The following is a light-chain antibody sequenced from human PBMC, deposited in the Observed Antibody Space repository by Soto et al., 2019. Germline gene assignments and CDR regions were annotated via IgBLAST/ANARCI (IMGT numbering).Light chain of an antibody. J-gene: IGKJ3*01. CDR2: ATS. V-gene: IGKV1-39*01. CDR3: QQSYSSPRFT. CDR1: QRFSTW. Sequence: DIQMTQSPSTLSASVGDRVTITCRASQRFSTWLAWYQQKPGKAPELLIYATSTLHIGVPSRFSGSGSGTDFSLTISSLQPEDFATYYCQQSYSSPRFTFGPGTKVDIK.